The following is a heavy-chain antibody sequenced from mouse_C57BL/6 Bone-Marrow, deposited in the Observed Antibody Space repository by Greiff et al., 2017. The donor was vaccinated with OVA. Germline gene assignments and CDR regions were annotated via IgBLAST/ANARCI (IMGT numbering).Heavy chain of an antibody. CDR1: GYTFTSYW. CDR2: IDPSDSET. J-gene: IGHJ2*01. Sequence: QVQLQQSGAELVRPGSSVKLSCKASGYTFTSYWMHWVKQRPIQGLEWIGNIDPSDSETHSNQKFKDKATLTVDKSSSTAYMQLSSLTSEDSAVYYCRWLLPYFDYWGQGTTLTVSS. D-gene: IGHD2-3*01. V-gene: IGHV1-52*01. CDR3: RWLLPYFDY.